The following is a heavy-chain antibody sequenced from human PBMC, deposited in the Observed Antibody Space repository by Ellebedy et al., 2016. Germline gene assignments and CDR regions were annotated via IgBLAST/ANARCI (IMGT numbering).Heavy chain of an antibody. D-gene: IGHD1-1*01. J-gene: IGHJ6*02. CDR2: IYYTGIT. CDR3: ARLNRLQLITTYYYHSMDV. V-gene: IGHV4-59*01. Sequence: GSLRLXXTVSGGSISGYYWSRIRRPPGKGLQWIGYIYYTGITKYDPSFQTRVTMSVDASKNQCSLSLTSVSAADSAVYYCARLNRLQLITTYYYHSMDVWGQGITVTVSS. CDR1: GGSISGYY.